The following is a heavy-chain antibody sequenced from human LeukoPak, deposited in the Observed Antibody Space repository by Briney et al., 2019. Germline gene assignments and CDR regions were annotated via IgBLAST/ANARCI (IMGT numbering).Heavy chain of an antibody. CDR1: GFTLSSDW. Sequence: LPGGSLRLSCVVSGFTLSSDWMSWVRQAPGKGLEWVANIKKDGIEKYYVESVKGRFTISRDNAKNSLSLQMNSLRAEDTAVYYCARGRYSSRSGGYYFDIWGQGTLVTVSS. J-gene: IGHJ4*02. V-gene: IGHV3-7*01. CDR2: IKKDGIEK. D-gene: IGHD2-2*01. CDR3: ARGRYSSRSGGYYFDI.